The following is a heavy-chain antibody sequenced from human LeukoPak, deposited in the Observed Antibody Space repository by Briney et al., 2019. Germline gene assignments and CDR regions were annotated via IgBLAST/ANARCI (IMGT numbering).Heavy chain of an antibody. CDR3: AKDMHD. Sequence: GRSLRLSCAASGFTFDDYAMHWVRQAPGKGLEWVSGISWNSGSIGYADSVKGRFTISGDNAKNSLYLQMNSLRAEDTALYYCAKDMHDWGQGTLVTVSS. V-gene: IGHV3-9*01. CDR1: GFTFDDYA. J-gene: IGHJ4*02. CDR2: ISWNSGSI.